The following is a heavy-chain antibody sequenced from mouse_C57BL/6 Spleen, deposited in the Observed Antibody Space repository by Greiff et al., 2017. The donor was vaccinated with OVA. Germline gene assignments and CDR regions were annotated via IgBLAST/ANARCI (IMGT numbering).Heavy chain of an antibody. CDR1: GFTFSDYG. V-gene: IGHV5-17*01. CDR3: ARAPYYYGSSHYAMDY. CDR2: ISSGSSTI. D-gene: IGHD1-1*01. J-gene: IGHJ4*01. Sequence: EVKLVESGGGLVKPGGSLKLSCAASGFTFSDYGMHWVRQAPEKGLEWVAYISSGSSTIYYADTVKGRFTISRDNAKNTLFLQMTSLRSEDTAMYYCARAPYYYGSSHYAMDYWGQGTSVTVSS.